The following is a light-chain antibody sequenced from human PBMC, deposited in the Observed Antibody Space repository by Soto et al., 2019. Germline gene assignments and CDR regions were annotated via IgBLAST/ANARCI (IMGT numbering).Light chain of an antibody. Sequence: EIVLTQSPGSLSLSPGERATLSCRSSQSVSNNYLAWYQQKPGQAPRLLIYGAYNRATGIPDRFSGSGSGTDFTLTISRLEPEDFAVYYCQQYGSSGTVGQVTKVDIK. V-gene: IGKV3-20*01. CDR3: QQYGSSGT. CDR2: GAY. J-gene: IGKJ1*01. CDR1: QSVSNNY.